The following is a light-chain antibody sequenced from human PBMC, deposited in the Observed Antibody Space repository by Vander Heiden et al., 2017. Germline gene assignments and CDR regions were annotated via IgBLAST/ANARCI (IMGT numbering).Light chain of an antibody. CDR3: QQRSNWPRT. V-gene: IGKV3-11*01. CDR1: QSVSSS. Sequence: EIVLTQSPATMSLSPGERATLSCRASQSVSSSLDWYQQKPGQAPRLLIYDATSSATGIPARFSGSGSGTDFTLTISSLEPEDFAVYYCQQRSNWPRTFGQGTKVEIK. J-gene: IGKJ1*01. CDR2: DAT.